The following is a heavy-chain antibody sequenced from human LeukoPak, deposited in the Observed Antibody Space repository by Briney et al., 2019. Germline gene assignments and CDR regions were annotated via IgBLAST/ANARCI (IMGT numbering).Heavy chain of an antibody. CDR3: ARGPIIDIVVVPAANDYYYMDV. J-gene: IGHJ6*03. D-gene: IGHD2-2*01. CDR2: IYTSGST. V-gene: IGHV4-61*02. CDR1: GGSISSGSYY. Sequence: PSQTLSLTCTVSGGSISSGSYYWSWIRQPAGKGLEWIGRIYTSGSTNYNPSLKSRVTISVDTSKNQFSLKLSSVTAADTAVYYCARGPIIDIVVVPAANDYYYMDVWGKGTTVTVSS.